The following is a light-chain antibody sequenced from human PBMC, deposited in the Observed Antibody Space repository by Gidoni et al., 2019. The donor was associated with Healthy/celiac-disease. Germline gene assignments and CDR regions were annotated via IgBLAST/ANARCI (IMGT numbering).Light chain of an antibody. Sequence: DIQMSQSPSTLSASVGDRVTIACRASQSISSWLAWYQQKPGKAPKLLIYKAASLESGVPSSFSGSGSGTEFTLTISSLQPDDFATYYCQQYNSYETFGQXTKVEIK. CDR3: QQYNSYET. CDR1: QSISSW. V-gene: IGKV1-5*03. J-gene: IGKJ1*01. CDR2: KAA.